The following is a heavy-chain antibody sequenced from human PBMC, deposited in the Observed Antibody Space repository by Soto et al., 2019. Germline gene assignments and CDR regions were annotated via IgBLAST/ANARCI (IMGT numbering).Heavy chain of an antibody. CDR2: IYYSGST. CDR1: GGSISSADYY. CDR3: ARLWSSIG. V-gene: IGHV4-30-4*01. D-gene: IGHD6-13*01. Sequence: QVQLQESGPGLVKPSQTLSLTYTVSGGSISSADYYWSWIRQPPGQGLEWIGYIYYSGSTSYNPSLKRLVNISIDTSKNQLSLRLSSVTAADAAVYYCARLWSSIGWGQGTLVTVSS. J-gene: IGHJ4*02.